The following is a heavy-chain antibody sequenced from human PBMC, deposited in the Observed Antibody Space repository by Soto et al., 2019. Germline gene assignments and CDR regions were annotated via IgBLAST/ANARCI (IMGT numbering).Heavy chain of an antibody. CDR2: IRSRSSYL. J-gene: IGHJ5*02. Sequence: EVQLVESGGGLVKPGGSLRLSCAASGFTFSSYSMNWVRPAPGMGLEGVSSIRSRSSYLYYADSVKGRFTISRDNAKNSLYLQMNSLRAEDTAVYYCARDPHYCSGGSCSSENWFDPWGQGTLVTVSS. CDR3: ARDPHYCSGGSCSSENWFDP. V-gene: IGHV3-21*01. D-gene: IGHD2-15*01. CDR1: GFTFSSYS.